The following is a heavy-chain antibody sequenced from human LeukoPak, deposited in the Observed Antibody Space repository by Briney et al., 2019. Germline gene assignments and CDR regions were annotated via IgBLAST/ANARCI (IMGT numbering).Heavy chain of an antibody. V-gene: IGHV3-23*01. J-gene: IGHJ6*02. D-gene: IGHD5-18*01. CDR3: AKATAMVPWGDYYYGMDV. Sequence: PGGSLRLSCAASGFTFSSYAMSWVRQAPGKGLEWVSAISGSGGSTYYADSVKSRFTISRDNSKNTLYLQMNSLRAEDTAVYYCAKATAMVPWGDYYYGMDVWGQGTTVTVSS. CDR1: GFTFSSYA. CDR2: ISGSGGST.